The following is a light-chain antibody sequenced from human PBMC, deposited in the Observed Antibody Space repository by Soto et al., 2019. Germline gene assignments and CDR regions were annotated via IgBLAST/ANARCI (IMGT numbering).Light chain of an antibody. Sequence: EIVLTQSPGTLALSPGGRATLSCGASQSVSSVYLACYQHKXGQSRRXXXXGASSGAAGIPDRVSGSGSGTDFTLTISRLEPEEVAVYYCQQYGSSPPTFGPWIKV. J-gene: IGKJ1*01. CDR3: QQYGSSPPT. CDR2: GAS. V-gene: IGKV3-20*01. CDR1: QSVSSVY.